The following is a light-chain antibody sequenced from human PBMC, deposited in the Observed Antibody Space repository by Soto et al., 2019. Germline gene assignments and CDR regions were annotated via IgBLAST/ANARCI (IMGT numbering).Light chain of an antibody. CDR3: QQYHNWPPWT. Sequence: EVVMTQSPATLSVSPGERATLSCRASQSVSSNLAWYQQKPGQAPRLLIYGASTRATGIPARFSGSGSGTEFTPTSSSLQSEDVSVYYCQQYHNWPPWTFGQGTKLEIK. J-gene: IGKJ1*01. V-gene: IGKV3-15*01. CDR1: QSVSSN. CDR2: GAS.